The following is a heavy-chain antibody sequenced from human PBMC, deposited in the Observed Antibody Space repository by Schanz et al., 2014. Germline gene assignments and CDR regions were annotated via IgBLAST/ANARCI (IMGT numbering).Heavy chain of an antibody. CDR1: GFVFGDYY. Sequence: QVQVVQSGGGLVKPGGSLRLSCAASGFVFGDYYMTWIRQAPGKGLEWLSYISDSGTYTNYADSVTGRFTISRDNAKNTLFLQMNSLRVEDSAIYYCAKDISDTSGKDDYWGQGTLVTVSS. V-gene: IGHV3-11*05. CDR2: ISDSGTYT. CDR3: AKDISDTSGKDDY. D-gene: IGHD3-22*01. J-gene: IGHJ4*02.